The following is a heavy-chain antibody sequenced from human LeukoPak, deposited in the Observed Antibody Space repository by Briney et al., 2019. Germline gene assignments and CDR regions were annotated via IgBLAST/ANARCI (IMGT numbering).Heavy chain of an antibody. CDR1: GFTFSNYG. CDR3: AGRAGVYYYGMDV. CDR2: ISGGGSAT. Sequence: GGSLRLSCAASGFTFSNYGLSWVRQAPGKGLEWVSAISGGGSATYYADSVKGRFTISRDNSKNTLFLQMNTLRADDTAVYYCAGRAGVYYYGMDVWGQGTSVTVSS. V-gene: IGHV3-23*01. J-gene: IGHJ6*02.